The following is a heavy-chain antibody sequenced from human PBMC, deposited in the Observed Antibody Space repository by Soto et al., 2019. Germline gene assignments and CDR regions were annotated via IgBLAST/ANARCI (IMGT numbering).Heavy chain of an antibody. J-gene: IGHJ5*02. CDR2: ISGSGFKK. D-gene: IGHD1-26*01. CDR3: AKNQGVELVPLATVDWFDP. Sequence: GGSMRLSSAASGFIFENFGMSWVRQAPGKGLEWISSISGSGFKKYYADSVKGRFTISRDNSKSTVYLELNNLSAEDTAVYHCAKNQGVELVPLATVDWFDPWGQGSVVTVSS. CDR1: GFIFENFG. V-gene: IGHV3-23*01.